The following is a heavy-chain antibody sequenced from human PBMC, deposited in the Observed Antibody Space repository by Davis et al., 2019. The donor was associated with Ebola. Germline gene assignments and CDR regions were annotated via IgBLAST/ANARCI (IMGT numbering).Heavy chain of an antibody. CDR3: AKDASNVWFDV. J-gene: IGHJ3*01. CDR1: VITFSSYA. Sequence: GESLKISCADSVITFSSYAMTWVRQAPGKGLEWVSAISGSGGTTYYAGSVKGRFTVSRDNSKNTLYLQMNSLRVEDTAIYYCAKDASNVWFDVWGQGTMVTVSS. D-gene: IGHD2-15*01. V-gene: IGHV3-23*01. CDR2: ISGSGGTT.